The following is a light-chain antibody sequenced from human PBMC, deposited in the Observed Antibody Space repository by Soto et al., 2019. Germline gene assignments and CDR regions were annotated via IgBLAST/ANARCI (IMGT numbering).Light chain of an antibody. J-gene: IGKJ1*01. CDR2: GAS. Sequence: IVVSLFLAALSVSPGERATLSCRASQSAISNLAWYQQKPGQAPRLLIYGASFRATGMPARFSGSGFGTEFTLTISSLQSEDFAVYYSQQYNNWPRTFGQGTKVDIK. CDR3: QQYNNWPRT. V-gene: IGKV3-15*01. CDR1: QSAISN.